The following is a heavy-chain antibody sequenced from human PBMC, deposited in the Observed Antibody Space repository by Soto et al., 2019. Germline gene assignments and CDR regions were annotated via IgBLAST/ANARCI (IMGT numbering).Heavy chain of an antibody. V-gene: IGHV1-18*01. J-gene: IGHJ4*02. CDR2: ISPYNGNT. Sequence: QVQLVQSGAELMKPGASVTVSCKASGYTFTSLGISWVRQAPGQGLEWMGWISPYNGNTNLAQKFQDRVILTTEAAPSTAQMELRSLRSDDTAVYYCARHDYNNYDPSRIFDSWGQGTLDTVSS. D-gene: IGHD4-4*01. CDR1: GYTFTSLG. CDR3: ARHDYNNYDPSRIFDS.